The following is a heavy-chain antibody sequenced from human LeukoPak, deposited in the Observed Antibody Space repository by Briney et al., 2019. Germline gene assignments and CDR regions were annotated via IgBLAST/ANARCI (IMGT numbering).Heavy chain of an antibody. J-gene: IGHJ4*02. CDR3: ARVQWLDYFDY. Sequence: ASVKVSCKASGYTFTSYAMHWVRQAPGQRLEWMGWINAGNGNTKYSQKFQGRVTTTRDTSASTAYMELSSLRFEDTAVYYCARVQWLDYFDYWGQGTLVTVSS. CDR2: INAGNGNT. CDR1: GYTFTSYA. V-gene: IGHV1-3*01. D-gene: IGHD6-19*01.